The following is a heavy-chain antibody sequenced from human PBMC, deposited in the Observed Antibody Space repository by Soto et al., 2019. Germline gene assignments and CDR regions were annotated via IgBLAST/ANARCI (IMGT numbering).Heavy chain of an antibody. V-gene: IGHV3-73*01. CDR3: TVTVIDIVVVVAASPVPTYFHY. J-gene: IGHJ4*02. CDR1: GFTFSGSA. CDR2: IRSKANSYAT. D-gene: IGHD2-15*01. Sequence: PGGSLRLSCAASGFTFSGSAMHWVRQASGKGLEWVGRIRSKANSYATAYAASVKGRFTISRDDSKNTAYLHMNSLKTEDTAVYYCTVTVIDIVVVVAASPVPTYFHYWGQGTLVTVSS.